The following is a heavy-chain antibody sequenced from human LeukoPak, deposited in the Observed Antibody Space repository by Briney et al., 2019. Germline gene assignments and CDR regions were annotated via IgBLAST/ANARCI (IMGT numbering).Heavy chain of an antibody. Sequence: PSQTLSLTCTVSGVSISSGDYYWSWIRQLPGRGLEWIGYIYYNGRTYHNPSLKSRVTISVDTSKNQFSLKLSSVTAADTAVYSCARSRIFYYYGMDVWGQGTTVTVSS. CDR1: GVSISSGDYY. D-gene: IGHD3-3*02. CDR3: ARSRIFYYYGMDV. V-gene: IGHV4-30-4*01. CDR2: IYYNGRT. J-gene: IGHJ6*02.